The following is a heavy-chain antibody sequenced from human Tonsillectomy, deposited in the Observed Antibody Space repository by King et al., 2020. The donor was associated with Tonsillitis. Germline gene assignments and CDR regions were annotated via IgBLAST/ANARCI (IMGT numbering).Heavy chain of an antibody. Sequence: VQLQQWGAGLLKPSETLSLTCAVYGDSLTCYYWSWIRQPPGMGLEWIGEINHSGSTNSSPSLKSRVTMSVDKSKNKLSLKLSSVTAADTAVYHCARKSGGRLERRNEVYYYYYLDVWGKGTTVTVTS. J-gene: IGHJ6*03. V-gene: IGHV4-34*01. CDR2: INHSGST. D-gene: IGHD1-26*01. CDR3: ARKSGGRLERRNEVYYYYYLDV. CDR1: GDSLTCYY.